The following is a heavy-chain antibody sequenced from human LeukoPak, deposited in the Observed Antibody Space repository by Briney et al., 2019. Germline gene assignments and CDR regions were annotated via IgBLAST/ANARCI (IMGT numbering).Heavy chain of an antibody. D-gene: IGHD2-2*01. CDR3: ARAPMPNYYSYYMDV. CDR1: GGSISSGSYY. J-gene: IGHJ6*03. CDR2: IYTSGST. Sequence: PSETLSLTCTVSGGSISSGSYYWSWIRQPAGKGLEWIGRIYTSGSTNYNPSLKSRVTISVDTSKNQFSLKLSSVTAADTAVYYCARAPMPNYYSYYMDVWGKGTTVTVSS. V-gene: IGHV4-61*02.